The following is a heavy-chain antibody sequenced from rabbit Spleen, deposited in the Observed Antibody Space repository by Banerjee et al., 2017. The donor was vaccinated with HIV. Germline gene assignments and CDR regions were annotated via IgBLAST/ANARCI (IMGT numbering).Heavy chain of an antibody. CDR2: IFSGNVKT. Sequence: QQLVESGGGLVKPGASLTLTCKASGIDFSRSYDMCWVRLAPGKGLEWIGCIFSGNVKTYYASWAKGRFTVSKTSSTTVTLQMTNLTAADTATYFCASDIHGYGVFDLWGPGTLVTVS. CDR1: GIDFSRSYD. D-gene: IGHD6-1*01. V-gene: IGHV1S40*01. J-gene: IGHJ4*01. CDR3: ASDIHGYGVFDL.